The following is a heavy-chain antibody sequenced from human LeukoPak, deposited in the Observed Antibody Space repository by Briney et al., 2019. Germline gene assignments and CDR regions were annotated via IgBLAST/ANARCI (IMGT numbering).Heavy chain of an antibody. J-gene: IGHJ5*02. V-gene: IGHV3-30-3*01. D-gene: IGHD2-8*02. CDR1: EFTFSTYA. Sequence: GGSLRLSCAASEFTFSTYAIHWVRQAPGKGLEWVAVISYDGSNKYYADSMKGRFTISRDNSKNTLYLQMSSLRAEDTAIYYCAKDVWWSVSWGQGTLVTVSS. CDR2: ISYDGSNK. CDR3: AKDVWWSVS.